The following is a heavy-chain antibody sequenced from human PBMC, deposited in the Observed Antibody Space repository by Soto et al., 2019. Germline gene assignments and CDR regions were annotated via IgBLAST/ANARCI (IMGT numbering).Heavy chain of an antibody. CDR3: ARVPRAAAGTD. J-gene: IGHJ4*02. D-gene: IGHD6-13*01. Sequence: QVQLQESGPGLVKPSGTLSLTCAVSGCSISSSNWWSWVRQPPGQGLEWIGEIYHSGSTNYYPSLKSRVTMSVDKSKNQFSLMLSSVTAADTAVYYCARVPRAAAGTDWGQGTLVNVSS. CDR2: IYHSGST. CDR1: GCSISSSNW. V-gene: IGHV4-4*02.